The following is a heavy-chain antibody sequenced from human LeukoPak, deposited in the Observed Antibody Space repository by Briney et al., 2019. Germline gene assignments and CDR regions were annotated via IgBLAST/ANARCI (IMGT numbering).Heavy chain of an antibody. V-gene: IGHV4-59*08. CDR3: AISGYPCRLRDVLDL. CDR1: GGSISSYY. D-gene: IGHD1-1*01. CDR2: MYYIEPV. Sequence: SETLSLTCTVSGGSISSYYWSLTRQSPGKGLEWIGYMYYIEPVNYNPSFKSRVTISIDRSKNQSSLKLISVTATDTAVYHGAISGYPCRLRDVLDLWGHGTVVTVSS. J-gene: IGHJ3*01.